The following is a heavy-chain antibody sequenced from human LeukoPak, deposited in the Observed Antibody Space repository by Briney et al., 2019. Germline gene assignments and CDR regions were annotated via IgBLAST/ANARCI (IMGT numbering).Heavy chain of an antibody. CDR3: ARGGAARPDF. Sequence: GGSLRLSCAASGFTFSSYAMSWVRQAPGKGLEWVSYISSNGRNINYAESVRGRFTISRDNAKSSLYLQMNSLRVEDRAVYYCARGGAARPDFWGQGTLVTVSA. CDR1: GFTFSSYA. V-gene: IGHV3-48*04. D-gene: IGHD6-6*01. CDR2: ISSNGRNI. J-gene: IGHJ4*02.